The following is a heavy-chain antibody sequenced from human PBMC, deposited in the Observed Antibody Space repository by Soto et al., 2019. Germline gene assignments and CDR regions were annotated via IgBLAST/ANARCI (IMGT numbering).Heavy chain of an antibody. CDR3: ARVGDTITIFGVVIPNLLDP. D-gene: IGHD3-3*01. J-gene: IGHJ5*02. CDR2: ISSTGSRV. CDR1: GFTFSDYY. V-gene: IGHV3-11*01. Sequence: GGSLRLSCAASGFTFSDYYMSWIRQAPGKGLEWVSHISSTGSRVYYADSVKGRFTISRDNARNSMNLQMNSLRAEDTAVYYCARVGDTITIFGVVIPNLLDPCGQGTLVTVSS.